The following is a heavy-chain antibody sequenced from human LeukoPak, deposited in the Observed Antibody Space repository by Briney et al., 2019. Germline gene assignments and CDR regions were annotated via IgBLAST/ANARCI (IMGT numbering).Heavy chain of an antibody. CDR3: ARRRRWLQFLDGY. V-gene: IGHV4-34*01. J-gene: IGHJ4*02. CDR1: GGSFSGYY. D-gene: IGHD5-24*01. CDR2: INHSGST. Sequence: SETLSLACAVYGGSFSGYYWSWIRQPPGKGLERIGEINHSGSTNYNPSLKSRVTISVDTSKNQFSLKLSSVTAADTAVYYCARRRRWLQFLDGYWGQGTLVTVSS.